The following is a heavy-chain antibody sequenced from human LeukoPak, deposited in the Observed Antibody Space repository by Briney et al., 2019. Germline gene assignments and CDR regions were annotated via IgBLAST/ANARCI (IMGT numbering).Heavy chain of an antibody. D-gene: IGHD3-10*01. CDR2: ISWNSGSI. Sequence: PGRSLRLSCAASGFTFDDYAMHWVRQAPGKGLEWVSGISWNSGSIGYADSVKGRFTISRDNAKNSLYLQMNSLRAEDTALYYCAKDRRGFGFGGGNYFDYWGQGTLVTVSS. J-gene: IGHJ4*02. CDR1: GFTFDDYA. CDR3: AKDRRGFGFGGGNYFDY. V-gene: IGHV3-9*01.